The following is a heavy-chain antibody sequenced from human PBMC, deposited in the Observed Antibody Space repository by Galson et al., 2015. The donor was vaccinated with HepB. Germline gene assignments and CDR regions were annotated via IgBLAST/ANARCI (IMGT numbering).Heavy chain of an antibody. V-gene: IGHV1-3*01. CDR1: GYTFTSYA. J-gene: IGHJ6*02. D-gene: IGHD6-13*01. CDR2: INAGNGNT. Sequence: SVKVSCKASGYTFTSYAMHWVRQAPGQRLEWMGWINAGNGNTKYSQKFQGRVTITRDTSASTAYMELSSLRSEDTAVYYCARDQYSSSWYYYYYYGMDVWGQGTTVTVSS. CDR3: ARDQYSSSWYYYYYYGMDV.